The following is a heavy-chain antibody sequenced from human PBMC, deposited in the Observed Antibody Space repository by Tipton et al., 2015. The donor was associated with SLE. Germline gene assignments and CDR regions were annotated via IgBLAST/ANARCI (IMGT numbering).Heavy chain of an antibody. Sequence: TLSLTCTVSGGSISNSIFYWGWIRQHPGKGLEWIGYIYSSDSESTYYNPSLKSRATISADTSKNQFSLRLGSVTAADTAVYYCARDEYRYDTTGYHLLGHFDFWGQGTLVTVSS. D-gene: IGHD3-22*01. V-gene: IGHV4-31*03. CDR3: ARDEYRYDTTGYHLLGHFDF. CDR2: IYSSDSEST. J-gene: IGHJ4*02. CDR1: GGSISNSIFY.